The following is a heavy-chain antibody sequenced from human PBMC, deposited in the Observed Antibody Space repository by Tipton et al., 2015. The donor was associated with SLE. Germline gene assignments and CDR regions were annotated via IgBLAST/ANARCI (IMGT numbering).Heavy chain of an antibody. CDR1: GGSFSGYY. CDR3: VRGFLYDGFQV. V-gene: IGHV4-34*01. D-gene: IGHD2-2*02. J-gene: IGHJ1*01. Sequence: TLSLTCAVYGGSFSGYYWTWIRQPPGKGLEWIGEINHGGSTNYNPSLKSRVTISEDTSKNQFSLKLTSVTAADTAIYYCVRGFLYDGFQVWGQGTLVTVSS. CDR2: INHGGST.